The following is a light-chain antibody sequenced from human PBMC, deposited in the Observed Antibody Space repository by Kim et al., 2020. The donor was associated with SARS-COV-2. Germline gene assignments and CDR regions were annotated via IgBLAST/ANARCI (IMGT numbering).Light chain of an antibody. V-gene: IGLV2-11*03. CDR2: DVT. CDR3: CSHAGRYTL. Sequence: VTISSAGPSSSVGAFNYLAYDQQHPDKPPNFTLYDVTGRPSGVPDRVSGSKSGNSASLTISGLQAADEADYHCCSHAGRYTLFGGGTQLTVL. CDR1: SSSVGAFNY. J-gene: IGLJ7*01.